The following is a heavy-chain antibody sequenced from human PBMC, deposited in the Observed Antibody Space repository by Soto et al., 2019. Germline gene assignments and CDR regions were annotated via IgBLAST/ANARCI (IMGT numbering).Heavy chain of an antibody. J-gene: IGHJ5*02. V-gene: IGHV4-59*12. CDR3: ARAAVVTAIRINWFDP. Sequence: SETLSLTCTVAGDSISNYYWSWIRQPPGKGLEWIGSIYHSGSTNYNPSLKSRVTISVDTSKNQFSLKLSSVTAADTAVYYCARAAVVTAIRINWFDPWGQGTLVTVSS. CDR2: IYHSGST. D-gene: IGHD2-21*02. CDR1: GDSISNYY.